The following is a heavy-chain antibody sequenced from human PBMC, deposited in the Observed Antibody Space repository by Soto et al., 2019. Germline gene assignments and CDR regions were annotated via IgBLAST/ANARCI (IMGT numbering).Heavy chain of an antibody. V-gene: IGHV1-18*01. CDR2: ISAYNGNT. Sequence: QVQLVQSGAEVKKPGASVKVSCKASGYTFASYAISWMRQAPGQGHEWMGWISAYNGNTNYAQKLQGRVTMTTDTPTSTADMELRSLRSNDTAGYYCARDPSPPDYWGKGTLVTVPS. CDR3: ARDPSPPDY. J-gene: IGHJ4*02. CDR1: GYTFASYA.